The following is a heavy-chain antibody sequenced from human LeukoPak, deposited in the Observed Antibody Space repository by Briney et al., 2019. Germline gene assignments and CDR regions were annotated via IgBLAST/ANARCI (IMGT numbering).Heavy chain of an antibody. Sequence: ASVKVSCKVSGYTLTELSMHWVRQAPGNGLEWMGGFDPEDGETIYAQKFQGRVTMTEDTSTDTAYMELSSLRSEDTAVYYCATEGITMVREPHWFDPWGQGTLVTVSS. J-gene: IGHJ5*02. CDR2: FDPEDGET. CDR1: GYTLTELS. D-gene: IGHD3-10*01. CDR3: ATEGITMVREPHWFDP. V-gene: IGHV1-24*01.